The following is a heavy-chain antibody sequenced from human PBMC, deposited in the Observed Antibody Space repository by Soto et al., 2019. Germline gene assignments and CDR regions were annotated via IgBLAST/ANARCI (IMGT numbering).Heavy chain of an antibody. V-gene: IGHV4-34*01. CDR1: GGSFSGYY. Sequence: QVQLQQWGAGLLKPSETLSLTCAVYGGSFSGYYWSWIRQPPGKGLEWIGEINHSGSTNYNPSLKSRVTISVDTSKNQFSLKLSSVTAADTAVYYCAKLRFLEWSRSRGRVGGMDVWGQGNTVTVSS. J-gene: IGHJ6*02. D-gene: IGHD3-3*01. CDR2: INHSGST. CDR3: AKLRFLEWSRSRGRVGGMDV.